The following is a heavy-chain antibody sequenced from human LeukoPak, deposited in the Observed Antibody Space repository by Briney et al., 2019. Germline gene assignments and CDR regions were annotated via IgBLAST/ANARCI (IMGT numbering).Heavy chain of an antibody. Sequence: SETLSLTCSVSGVSITNSRYYWGWIRQPPGKGLEWIVSVHYSGRTYYNPSLKSRVNTTVDTSKNQFSLNLSSVTAADTAVYYCARDVGGYSYGYVDYWGQGTLVTVSS. D-gene: IGHD5-18*01. CDR3: ARDVGGYSYGYVDY. CDR1: GVSITNSRYY. J-gene: IGHJ4*02. V-gene: IGHV4-39*02. CDR2: VHYSGRT.